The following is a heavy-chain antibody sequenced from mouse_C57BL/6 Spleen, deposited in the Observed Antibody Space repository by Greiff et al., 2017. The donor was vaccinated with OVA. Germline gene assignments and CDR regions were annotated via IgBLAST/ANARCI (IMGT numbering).Heavy chain of an antibody. CDR2: IYPRDGST. Sequence: VQLVESGPELVKPGASVKLSCKASGYTFTSYDINWVKQRPGQGLEWIGWIYPRDGSTKYNEKFKGKATLTVDTSSSTAYMELHSLTSEDSAVYFCATYYGSSLYYAMDYWGQGTSVTVSS. J-gene: IGHJ4*01. CDR3: ATYYGSSLYYAMDY. D-gene: IGHD1-1*01. CDR1: GYTFTSYD. V-gene: IGHV1-85*01.